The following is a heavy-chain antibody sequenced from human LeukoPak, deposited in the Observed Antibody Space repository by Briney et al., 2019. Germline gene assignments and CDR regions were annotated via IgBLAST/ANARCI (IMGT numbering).Heavy chain of an antibody. V-gene: IGHV3-23*01. CDR2: TVSRGTT. D-gene: IGHD6-19*01. CDR1: GFTXTSDA. CDR3: AKCSTSAYTTGWCNWIDP. J-gene: IGHJ5*02. Sequence: SLRLSCVASGFTXTSDAMNWXRXAPGKGLXXVXXTVSRGTTQYADSVKGRFTVSRDTSKNTLYLQMNSLRADDTAVYYCAKCSTSAYTTGWCNWIDPWGQGTLVTVSS.